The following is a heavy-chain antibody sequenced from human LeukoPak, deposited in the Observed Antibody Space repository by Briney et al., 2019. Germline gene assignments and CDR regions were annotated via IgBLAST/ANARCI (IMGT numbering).Heavy chain of an antibody. CDR1: GFTFSSYW. V-gene: IGHV3-23*01. Sequence: GGSLRLSCAASGFTFSSYWMSWVRQAPGKGLEWVSAISGSGGSTYYADSVKGRFTISRDNSKNTLYLQMNSLRAEDTAVYYCAKGYGSGSYYNEHTFDYWGQGTLVTVSS. J-gene: IGHJ4*02. D-gene: IGHD3-10*01. CDR2: ISGSGGST. CDR3: AKGYGSGSYYNEHTFDY.